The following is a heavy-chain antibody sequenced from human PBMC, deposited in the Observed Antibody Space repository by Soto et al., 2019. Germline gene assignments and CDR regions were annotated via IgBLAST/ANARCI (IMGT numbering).Heavy chain of an antibody. D-gene: IGHD4-17*01. CDR1: GFTFSSYA. CDR2: ISGSGGST. Sequence: EVQLLESGGGLVQPGGSLRLSCAASGFTFSSYAMSWVRQAPGKGLEWVAAISGSGGSTYYADSVKGRFTISRDNSKNTLYRQMHSLRAEDMAVYYCAKGLGDGDYAGYYYLDVGGKGTTVTVSS. J-gene: IGHJ6*03. V-gene: IGHV3-23*01. CDR3: AKGLGDGDYAGYYYLDV.